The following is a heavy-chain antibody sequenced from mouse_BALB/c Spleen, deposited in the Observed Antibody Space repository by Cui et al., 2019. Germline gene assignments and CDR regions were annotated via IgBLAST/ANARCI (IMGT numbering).Heavy chain of an antibody. V-gene: IGHV1-72*01. CDR3: ARYDYYGSSYFDY. CDR1: CYTFTSYW. CDR2: IDPNSGGT. J-gene: IGHJ2*01. D-gene: IGHD1-1*01. Sequence: VQLQQPWAELVQHGASVKLSCTASCYTFTSYWMHWVKQRPGRGLEWIGRIDPNSGGTKYNEKFKSKATLTVDKPSSTAYMQLSSLTSEDSAVYYCARYDYYGSSYFDYWGQGTTLTVSS.